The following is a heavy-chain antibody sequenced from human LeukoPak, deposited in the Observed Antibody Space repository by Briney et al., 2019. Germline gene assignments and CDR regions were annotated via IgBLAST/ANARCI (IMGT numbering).Heavy chain of an antibody. CDR2: ISGSGGST. CDR1: GFTFSSYA. D-gene: IGHD3-3*01. CDR3: TRIMEWLLKG. V-gene: IGHV3-23*01. Sequence: GGSPRLSCTASGFTFSSYAMSWVRQAPGKGLEWVSAISGSGGSTYYADSVKGRFTISRDNSKNTLYLQMNSLRAEDTAVYYCTRIMEWLLKGWGQGTLVTVSS. J-gene: IGHJ4*02.